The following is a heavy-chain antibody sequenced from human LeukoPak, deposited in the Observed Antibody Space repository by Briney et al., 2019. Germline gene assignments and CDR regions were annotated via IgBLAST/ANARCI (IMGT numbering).Heavy chain of an antibody. D-gene: IGHD6-13*01. J-gene: IGHJ4*02. CDR1: GGSISSYY. CDR3: ARFSGGYSRRNFDY. Sequence: PSETLSLTCTVSGGSISSYYWSWIRQPPGKGLEWIGYIYYSGSTNYNPSLKSRVTISVDTSKNQFSLKLSSVTAADTAVYYCARFSGGYSRRNFDYWGRGPLVPVSS. CDR2: IYYSGST. V-gene: IGHV4-59*01.